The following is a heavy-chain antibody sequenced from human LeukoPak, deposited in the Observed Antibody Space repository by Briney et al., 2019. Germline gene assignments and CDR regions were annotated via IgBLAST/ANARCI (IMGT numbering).Heavy chain of an antibody. Sequence: GASVTVSCKVSGYTLTELSMHWVRQAPGKGLEWMGGFDPEDGETIYAQKFQGRVTMTEDTSTDTAYMELSSLRSEDTAVYYCATENRARPGRIVVVPANWFDPWGQGTLVTVSS. CDR1: GYTLTELS. V-gene: IGHV1-24*01. D-gene: IGHD2-2*01. CDR2: FDPEDGET. J-gene: IGHJ5*02. CDR3: ATENRARPGRIVVVPANWFDP.